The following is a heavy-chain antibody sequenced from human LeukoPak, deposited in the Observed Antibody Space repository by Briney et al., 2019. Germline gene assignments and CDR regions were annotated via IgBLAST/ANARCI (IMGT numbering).Heavy chain of an antibody. CDR2: ISSSSSYI. V-gene: IGHV3-21*01. Sequence: GGSLRLSCAASGFTFSSYSMNWVRQVPGKGLEWVSSISSSSSYIYYADSVKGRFTISRDNAKNSRYLQMNSLRAEDTAVYYCARALGDYDSSGYPLTVLDYWGQGTLVTVSS. CDR3: ARALGDYDSSGYPLTVLDY. CDR1: GFTFSSYS. D-gene: IGHD3-22*01. J-gene: IGHJ4*02.